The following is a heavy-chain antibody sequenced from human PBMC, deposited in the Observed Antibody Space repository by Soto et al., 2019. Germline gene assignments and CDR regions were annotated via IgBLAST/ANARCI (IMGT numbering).Heavy chain of an antibody. CDR3: ANPMPKIGTTFGL. V-gene: IGHV3-23*01. D-gene: IGHD1-1*01. CDR2: ISGSGDDT. CDR1: GFTFSNFA. J-gene: IGHJ4*02. Sequence: QLLESGGGFVQPGGSLRLSCVASGFTFSNFAMAWVRQAPGEGLEWVSAISGSGDDTFYADSMKGRFTISRDNSKDTLYLQINSLRAEDTAVYYCANPMPKIGTTFGLWGQGTLVTVSS.